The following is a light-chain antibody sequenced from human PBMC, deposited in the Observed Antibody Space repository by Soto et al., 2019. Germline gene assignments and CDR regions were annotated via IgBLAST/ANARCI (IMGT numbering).Light chain of an antibody. J-gene: IGKJ1*01. CDR2: AAS. V-gene: IGKV1-39*01. CDR1: QSISSY. Sequence: DIQMTQSPSSLSASVGDRVTITCRASQSISSYLNWYQQKPGKAPKVLIYAASSLQSWIPSRFSGSGSGTDFTLTISSLQPEDFATYYCQQSYSIPWTFGQGTKVEIK. CDR3: QQSYSIPWT.